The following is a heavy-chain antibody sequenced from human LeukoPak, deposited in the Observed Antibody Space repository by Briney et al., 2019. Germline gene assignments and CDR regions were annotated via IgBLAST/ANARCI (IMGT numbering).Heavy chain of an antibody. Sequence: ASVKVSCKASGYTFTNLGISWVRQAPGQGLEWMGWISAYNGNTNYAQKLQGRVTMTTDTSTSTAYMELRSLRSDDTAVYYCARVKSDIVVVPASYNWFDPWGQGPRSPSPQ. CDR2: ISAYNGNT. D-gene: IGHD2-2*01. CDR1: GYTFTNLG. J-gene: IGHJ5*02. CDR3: ARVKSDIVVVPASYNWFDP. V-gene: IGHV1-18*01.